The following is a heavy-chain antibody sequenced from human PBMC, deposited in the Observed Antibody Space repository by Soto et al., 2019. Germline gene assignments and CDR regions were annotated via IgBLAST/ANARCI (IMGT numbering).Heavy chain of an antibody. Sequence: SETLSLTCTVSGGSISSSSYYWGWIRQPPGKGLEWIGSIYYSGSTYYNPSLKSRVTISVDTSKNQFSLKLSSVTAADTAVYYCARSGEGWHWFDPWGQGTLVTVSS. CDR2: IYYSGST. J-gene: IGHJ5*02. V-gene: IGHV4-39*01. CDR1: GGSISSSSYY. D-gene: IGHD1-26*01. CDR3: ARSGEGWHWFDP.